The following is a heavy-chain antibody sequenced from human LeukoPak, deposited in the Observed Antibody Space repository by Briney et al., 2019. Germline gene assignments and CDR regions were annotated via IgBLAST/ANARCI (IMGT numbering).Heavy chain of an antibody. J-gene: IGHJ4*02. CDR3: ARSEVLWSGYGGSLDY. CDR2: IIPILGIA. Sequence: GASVKVSCKASGGTFSSYTISWVRQAPGQGLEWMGRIIPILGIANYAQKFQGRVTITADKSRSTASIELSSLRSEDTAVYYCARSEVLWSGYGGSLDYWGQGTLVTVSS. V-gene: IGHV1-69*02. CDR1: GGTFSSYT. D-gene: IGHD3-3*01.